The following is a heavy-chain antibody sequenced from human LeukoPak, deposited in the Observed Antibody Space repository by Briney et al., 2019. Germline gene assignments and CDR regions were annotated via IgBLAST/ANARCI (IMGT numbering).Heavy chain of an antibody. D-gene: IGHD3-22*01. CDR1: GFTFSSYG. CDR2: IKQDGSEK. CDR3: ARVRLFPDY. V-gene: IGHV3-7*01. J-gene: IGHJ4*02. Sequence: GSLRLSCAASGFTFSSYGMHWVRQAPGKGLEWVANIKQDGSEKYYVDSVKGRFTISRDNAKNSLYLQMNSPRAEDTAVYYCARVRLFPDYWGQGTLVTVSS.